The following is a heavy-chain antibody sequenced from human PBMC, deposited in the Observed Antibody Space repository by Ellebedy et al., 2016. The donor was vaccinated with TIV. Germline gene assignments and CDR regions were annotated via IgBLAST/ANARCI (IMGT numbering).Heavy chain of an antibody. CDR3: ARAPTAIFAHFYYYYYYMDV. V-gene: IGHV3-23*01. D-gene: IGHD2-21*02. J-gene: IGHJ6*03. Sequence: GGSLRLSXAASGFAFSSYAMSWVRPAPGRRLEWVSAISGSGVSTHYVDSVRGRFTISRDNSKNTLYLQMTSLRAEDTAVYYCARAPTAIFAHFYYYYYYMDVWGKGTTVTVSS. CDR2: ISGSGVST. CDR1: GFAFSSYA.